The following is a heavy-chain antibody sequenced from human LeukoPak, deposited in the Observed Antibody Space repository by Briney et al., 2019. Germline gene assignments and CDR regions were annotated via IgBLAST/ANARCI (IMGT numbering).Heavy chain of an antibody. V-gene: IGHV4-59*11. CDR1: GFSISSHY. CDR3: TRHCSSTGCGILGFDS. CDR2: IYFSGGA. Sequence: PSETLSLTGTVSGFSISSHYWSWIRQPPGKGLEGIGYIYFSGGANYNPSLKSRVTISVDTSKNQFSLKLSSVTAADTAVYYCTRHCSSTGCGILGFDSWGQGTLVTVSS. J-gene: IGHJ4*02. D-gene: IGHD2-2*01.